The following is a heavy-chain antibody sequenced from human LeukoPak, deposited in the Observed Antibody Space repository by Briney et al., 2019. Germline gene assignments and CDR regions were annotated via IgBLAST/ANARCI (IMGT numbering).Heavy chain of an antibody. D-gene: IGHD6-13*01. Sequence: GGSLRLSCAASGFTFSSYGMHWVRQAPGKGLEWVAVISYGGSNKYYADSVKGRFTISRDNSKDTLYLQMNSLRAEDTAVYYCAKDSIAAAGTPGGAFDIWGQGTMVTVSS. J-gene: IGHJ3*02. CDR3: AKDSIAAAGTPGGAFDI. CDR2: ISYGGSNK. V-gene: IGHV3-30*18. CDR1: GFTFSSYG.